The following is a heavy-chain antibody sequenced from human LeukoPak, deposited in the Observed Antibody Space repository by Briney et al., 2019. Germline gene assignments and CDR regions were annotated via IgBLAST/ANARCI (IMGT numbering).Heavy chain of an antibody. CDR2: IYYSGST. D-gene: IGHD4-23*01. Sequence: SETLSLTCTVSGGSISSSSYYWGWIRQPPGKGLEWIGSIYYSGSTYYNPSLKSRVTISVDTSKNQFSLKLSSVTAADTAVYYCARDATVVGYFDYWGQGTLVTVSS. J-gene: IGHJ4*02. CDR3: ARDATVVGYFDY. CDR1: GGSISSSSYY. V-gene: IGHV4-39*07.